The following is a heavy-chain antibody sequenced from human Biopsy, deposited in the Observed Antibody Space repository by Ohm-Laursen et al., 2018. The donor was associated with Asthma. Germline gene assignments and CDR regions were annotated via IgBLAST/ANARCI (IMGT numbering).Heavy chain of an antibody. V-gene: IGHV3-64D*08. CDR1: GFTFSSYS. Sequence: SLRLSCVASGFTFSSYSMHWARQAPGRGPEYVSFIATDGSNKFYADSVKGRFTVSRDNSKHILYLHMTGLRADDTGVYYCVKDHSAGYYYFDDWGQGAQVTVSS. CDR3: VKDHSAGYYYFDD. J-gene: IGHJ4*02. CDR2: IATDGSNK. D-gene: IGHD2-21*01.